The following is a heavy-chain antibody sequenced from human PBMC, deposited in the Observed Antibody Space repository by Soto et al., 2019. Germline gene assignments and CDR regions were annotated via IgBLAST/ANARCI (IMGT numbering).Heavy chain of an antibody. CDR2: INPSGGST. D-gene: IGHD3-22*01. CDR1: GYTFTSYY. Sequence: QVQLVQSGAEVKKPGASVKVSCKASGYTFTSYYMHWVRQAPGQGLEWMGIINPSGGSTSYAQKFQGRVTKTRDTSTSTVYMELSSLGSEDTAVYYCARGDYYDSIVPVYGMDVWGQGTTVTVSS. CDR3: ARGDYYDSIVPVYGMDV. J-gene: IGHJ6*02. V-gene: IGHV1-46*01.